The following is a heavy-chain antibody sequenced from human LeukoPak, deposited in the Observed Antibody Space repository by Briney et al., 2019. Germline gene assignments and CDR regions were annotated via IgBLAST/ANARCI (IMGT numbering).Heavy chain of an antibody. CDR1: GLTFSNYE. Sequence: GGSLRLSCAPSGLTFSNYEMNWVRPAPGKGLEWVSYISSGGRTIYYAGSEKGRFTISRDNAKNSRYLQMSSLRTEDTAVYYCSSSTAIGYWGQGTLVTVSS. V-gene: IGHV3-48*03. J-gene: IGHJ4*02. CDR3: SSSTAIGY. CDR2: ISSGGRTI.